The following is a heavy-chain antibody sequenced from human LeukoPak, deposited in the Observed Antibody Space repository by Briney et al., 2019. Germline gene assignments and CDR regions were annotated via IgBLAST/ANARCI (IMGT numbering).Heavy chain of an antibody. CDR1: EYSFSSYW. D-gene: IGHD3-22*01. V-gene: IGHV5-51*01. J-gene: IGHJ5*02. CDR2: IHPGDSDT. Sequence: AASLKICCNCSEYSFSSYWICWVRPMPGKGLEWMGIIHPGDSDTRYKPSFQGQVTISADKSISTAYLQWSSLKASDTAMYYCARRVGYYDSSGYSPNNWFDPWGQGTLVTVSS. CDR3: ARRVGYYDSSGYSPNNWFDP.